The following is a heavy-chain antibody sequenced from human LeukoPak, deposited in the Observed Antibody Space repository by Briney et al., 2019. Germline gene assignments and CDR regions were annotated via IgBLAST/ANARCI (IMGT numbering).Heavy chain of an antibody. Sequence: SGPTLVKPTQTLTLTCTFSGFSLSTSGVGVGWIRQPPGKALEWLALIYWDADKRYSPSLRNRLTITKATSKNQVILTMTNLDPVDTAKYYCAPSTYSDGNWFDPWGQGILVTVSS. V-gene: IGHV2-5*02. D-gene: IGHD4-17*01. CDR1: GFSLSTSGVG. J-gene: IGHJ5*02. CDR3: APSTYSDGNWFDP. CDR2: IYWDADK.